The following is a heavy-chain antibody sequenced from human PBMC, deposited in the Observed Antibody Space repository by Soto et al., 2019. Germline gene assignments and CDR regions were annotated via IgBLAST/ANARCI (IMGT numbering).Heavy chain of an antibody. V-gene: IGHV3-33*01. CDR1: GFTFRTYG. J-gene: IGHJ4*02. CDR3: XXXXXXLXEQLALDY. D-gene: IGHD6-13*01. Sequence: QVQLVESGGGVVQPGRSLRLSCVASGFTFRTYGMHWVRQAPGKGLEWVAAIWYDGSNENYADSVQGRFTISRDNSKXXXXXXXXXXXXXXXXXXXXXXXXXXLXEQLALDYWGQGTLVTVSS. CDR2: IWYDGSNE.